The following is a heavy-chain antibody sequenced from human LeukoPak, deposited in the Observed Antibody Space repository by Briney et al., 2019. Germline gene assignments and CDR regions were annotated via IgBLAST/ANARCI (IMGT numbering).Heavy chain of an antibody. J-gene: IGHJ4*02. Sequence: GGSLRLSCAASGFTFSSYGMHWVRQAPGKGLEWVAFIRYDGSNKYYADSVKGRFTISRDNSKNTLYLQMNSLRAEDTAVYYCAKDKGYDSSGYYPSFDYWGQGTLVTVSS. CDR2: IRYDGSNK. CDR1: GFTFSSYG. V-gene: IGHV3-30*02. D-gene: IGHD3-22*01. CDR3: AKDKGYDSSGYYPSFDY.